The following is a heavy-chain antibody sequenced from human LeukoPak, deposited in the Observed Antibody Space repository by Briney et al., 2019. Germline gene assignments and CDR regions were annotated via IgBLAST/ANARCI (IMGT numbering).Heavy chain of an antibody. V-gene: IGHV4-38-2*01. CDR2: IFHSGST. CDR1: GYSISSGYY. J-gene: IGHJ3*02. Sequence: SETLSLTCAVSGYSISSGYYWAWIRQFPGKGRRWIGSIFHSGSTYDNPSLKSRVSTSVDASKNHFSLTLTSVTAADTAVYHCARHMTTDMLDAFDIWGQGTMVIISS. D-gene: IGHD3-10*02. CDR3: ARHMTTDMLDAFDI.